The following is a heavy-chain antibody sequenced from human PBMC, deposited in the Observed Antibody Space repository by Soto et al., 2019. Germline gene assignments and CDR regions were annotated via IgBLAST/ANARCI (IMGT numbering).Heavy chain of an antibody. CDR3: AKVIAGGYSYGQTPSYYYGMDV. Sequence: GGSLRLSCAASGFTFSSYAMSWVRQAPGKGLEWVSAISGSGGSTYYADSVKGRFTISRDNSKNTLYLQMNSLRAEDTAVYYCAKVIAGGYSYGQTPSYYYGMDVWGQGTTVTVYS. CDR1: GFTFSSYA. J-gene: IGHJ6*02. V-gene: IGHV3-23*01. CDR2: ISGSGGST. D-gene: IGHD5-18*01.